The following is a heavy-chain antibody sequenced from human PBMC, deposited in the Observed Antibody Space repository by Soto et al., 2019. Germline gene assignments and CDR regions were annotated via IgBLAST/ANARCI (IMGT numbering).Heavy chain of an antibody. CDR3: ANSKIDTRTWKQYFYGMDV. V-gene: IGHV1-3*01. Sequence: SVKVSCKASEDTFTRYVIHWGRQAPGQRREWMGWINAGNGKTKYSQNFQGRVTINREASASTAYMELSSLRSQDTDVYYCANSKIDTRTWKQYFYGMDVWGKGSKVTVYS. CDR2: INAGNGKT. CDR1: EDTFTRYV. D-gene: IGHD1-1*01. J-gene: IGHJ6*04.